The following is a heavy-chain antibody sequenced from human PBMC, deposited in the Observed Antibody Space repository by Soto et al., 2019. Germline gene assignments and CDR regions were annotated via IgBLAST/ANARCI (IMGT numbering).Heavy chain of an antibody. D-gene: IGHD4-17*01. V-gene: IGHV3-23*01. J-gene: IGHJ4*02. CDR1: GFTFSSYA. Sequence: EVQLLESGGGLVQPGGSLRLSCAASGFTFSSYAMSWVRQAPGKGLEWVSAISGSGGSTYYAYSVKGRFTISRDNSKNTLYLQMNSLRAEDTAVYYCARLMTTVTTQDYWGQGTLVTVSS. CDR2: ISGSGGST. CDR3: ARLMTTVTTQDY.